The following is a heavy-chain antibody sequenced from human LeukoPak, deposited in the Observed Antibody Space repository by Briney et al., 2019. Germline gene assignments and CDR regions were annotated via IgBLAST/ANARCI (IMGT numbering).Heavy chain of an antibody. Sequence: GGSLRLSCAAPGFTFSDYYMSWIRQAPGKGLEWVSYISSSGSTIYYADSVKGRFTISRDNAKNSLYLQMNSLRAEDTAVYYCAREGRSAGFYYMDVWGKGTTVTVSS. D-gene: IGHD1-26*01. CDR2: ISSSGSTI. J-gene: IGHJ6*03. CDR3: AREGRSAGFYYMDV. V-gene: IGHV3-11*04. CDR1: GFTFSDYY.